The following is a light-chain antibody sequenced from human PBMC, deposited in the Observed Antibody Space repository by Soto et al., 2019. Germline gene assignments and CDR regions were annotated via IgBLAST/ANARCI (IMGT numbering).Light chain of an antibody. Sequence: EIVLTQSPGIVSLSPGDRATLSCRASESLINNYLVWYQQKPGQAPRLLIFGASTRATGIPDRFRGSGSGTDFTLTISRLEPEDFAVYHCQQYDYSPCSFGQGTKLQI. J-gene: IGKJ2*04. CDR2: GAS. V-gene: IGKV3-20*01. CDR1: ESLINNY. CDR3: QQYDYSPCS.